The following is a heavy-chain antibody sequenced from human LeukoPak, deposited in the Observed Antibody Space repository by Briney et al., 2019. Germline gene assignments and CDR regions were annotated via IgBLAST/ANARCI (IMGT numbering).Heavy chain of an antibody. CDR2: ISSSGSTI. CDR1: GFTFSSYE. J-gene: IGHJ4*02. D-gene: IGHD6-19*01. V-gene: IGHV3-48*03. CDR3: AKDARRTDGWYYFDY. Sequence: GGSLRLSCAASGFTFSSYEMNWVRQAPGKGLEWVSYISSSGSTIYYAHTVKGRFTISRDNPKKTLFLQVNSVRAKDTSIYYCAKDARRTDGWYYFDYWGQGALVTVSS.